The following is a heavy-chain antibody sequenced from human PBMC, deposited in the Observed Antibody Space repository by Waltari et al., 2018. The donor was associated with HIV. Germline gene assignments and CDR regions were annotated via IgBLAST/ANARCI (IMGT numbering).Heavy chain of an antibody. D-gene: IGHD2-15*01. Sequence: QVHLVESGGGVVQPGRSLRLSCAASGFTFSSYAIHRVRQAPGKGLEWVALISYDGSNKYYADSVKGRFTISRDNSKNTLYLQMNSLRAEDTSVYYCARDTGYCSFGSCSYNWLDPWGQGTLVSVSS. CDR1: GFTFSSYA. CDR2: ISYDGSNK. J-gene: IGHJ5*02. V-gene: IGHV3-30*01. CDR3: ARDTGYCSFGSCSYNWLDP.